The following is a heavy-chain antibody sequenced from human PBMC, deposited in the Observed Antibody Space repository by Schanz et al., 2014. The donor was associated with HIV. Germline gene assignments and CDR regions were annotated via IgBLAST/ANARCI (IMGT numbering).Heavy chain of an antibody. V-gene: IGHV3-9*01. CDR2: ISWSSGNI. CDR3: AKGVSVAGSSYYFDY. Sequence: EVQLVETGGGLIQPGGSLRLSCAASGFIFDDYAMHWVRQAPGKGLEWVSGISWSSGNIGYADSVKGRFTISRDNAKNSLYLQMSSLRREDTAFYYCAKGVSVAGSSYYFDYWGQGALVTVSS. D-gene: IGHD6-19*01. J-gene: IGHJ4*02. CDR1: GFIFDDYA.